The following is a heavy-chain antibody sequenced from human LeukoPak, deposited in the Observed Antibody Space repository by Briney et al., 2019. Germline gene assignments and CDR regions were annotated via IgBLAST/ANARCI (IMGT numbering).Heavy chain of an antibody. CDR3: AKTSRIAAAGTHYYYYYMDV. V-gene: IGHV3-23*01. D-gene: IGHD6-13*01. CDR2: ISGSGGST. J-gene: IGHJ6*03. CDR1: GFTFSTFA. Sequence: GGSLRLSCVASGFTFSTFAMSWVRQAPGKGLEWVSAISGSGGSTYYADSVKGRFTISRDNSKNTLYLQMNSLRAEDTAVYYCAKTSRIAAAGTHYYYYYMDVWGKGTTVTVSS.